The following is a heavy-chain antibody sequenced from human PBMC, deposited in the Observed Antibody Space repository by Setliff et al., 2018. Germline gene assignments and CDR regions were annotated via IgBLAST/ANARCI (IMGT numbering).Heavy chain of an antibody. CDR1: GASLSSGTYY. D-gene: IGHD1-26*01. Sequence: SETLSLTCTVSGASLSSGTYYWGWIRQPPGKGLEWIGRIYYRGDTYYNASLKGRLTISVDTAQNHFSLRLTSVTAADSAIYYCATIDGRWAPPQYYFDSWGLGTLVTVSS. CDR3: ATIDGRWAPPQYYFDS. V-gene: IGHV4-39*02. CDR2: IYYRGDT. J-gene: IGHJ4*02.